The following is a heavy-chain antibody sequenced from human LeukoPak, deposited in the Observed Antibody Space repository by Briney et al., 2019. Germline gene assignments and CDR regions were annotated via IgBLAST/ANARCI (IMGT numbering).Heavy chain of an antibody. Sequence: TGGSLRLSCAASGFTFSSYSMNWVRQAPGKGLEWVSSISSSSSYIYYADSVKGRFTISRDNAKNSLYLQMNSLRAEDTAVYYCASGWLRRDFWGQGTLVTVSS. D-gene: IGHD5-12*01. V-gene: IGHV3-21*01. J-gene: IGHJ4*02. CDR1: GFTFSSYS. CDR3: ASGWLRRDF. CDR2: ISSSSSYI.